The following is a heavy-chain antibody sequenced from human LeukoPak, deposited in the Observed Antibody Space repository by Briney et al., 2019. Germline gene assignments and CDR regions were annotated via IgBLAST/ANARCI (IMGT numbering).Heavy chain of an antibody. CDR2: VYRAGRT. D-gene: IGHD6-13*01. Sequence: PGGSLRLSCAASGFTFSSYAMSWVRQAPGKGLEWVSVVYRAGRTYYADSVKGRFTISRDNSKNTMYLQMNSLRAEDTAVYYCARDLEVRGGAAAGRPYYYYYAMDVWGQGTTVTVSS. J-gene: IGHJ6*02. CDR1: GFTFSSYA. CDR3: ARDLEVRGGAAAGRPYYYYYAMDV. V-gene: IGHV3-53*01.